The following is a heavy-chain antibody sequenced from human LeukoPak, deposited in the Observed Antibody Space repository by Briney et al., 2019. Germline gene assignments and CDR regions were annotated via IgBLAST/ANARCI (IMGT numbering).Heavy chain of an antibody. V-gene: IGHV3-30-3*01. CDR2: ISYDGSNK. CDR3: ARGQYVAAAATDY. D-gene: IGHD6-13*01. Sequence: GGPLRLSCAASGFTFSSYAMHWVRQAPGKGLEWVAVISYDGSNKYYADSVKGRFTISRDNSKNTLYLQMNSLRAEDTAVYYCARGQYVAAAATDYWGQGTLVTVSS. J-gene: IGHJ4*02. CDR1: GFTFSSYA.